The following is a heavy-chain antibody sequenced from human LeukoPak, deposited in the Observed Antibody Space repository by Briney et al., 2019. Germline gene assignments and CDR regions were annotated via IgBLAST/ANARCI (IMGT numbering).Heavy chain of an antibody. CDR1: GGTFSSYA. Sequence: SVKVSCKASGGTFSSYAIGWVRQAPGQGLEWMGGIIPIFGTANYAQKFQGRVTITTDESTSTAYMELSSLRSEDTAVYYCASSKGITMIVATYYYYMDVWGKGTTVTVSS. D-gene: IGHD3-22*01. CDR3: ASSKGITMIVATYYYYMDV. CDR2: IIPIFGTA. V-gene: IGHV1-69*05. J-gene: IGHJ6*03.